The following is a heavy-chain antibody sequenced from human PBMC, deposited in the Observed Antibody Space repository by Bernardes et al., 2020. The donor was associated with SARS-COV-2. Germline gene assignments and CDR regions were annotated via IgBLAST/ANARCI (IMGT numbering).Heavy chain of an antibody. Sequence: GGSLRLSCAASGFTFRSYTMNWVRQAPGKGLEWISSLSPRSRYLSYSDSVRGRFTISRDNAKNSVSLQMNSLRAEDTAVYYCARVDFSNLYYFDYWGQGTPVTVSS. CDR2: LSPRSRYL. J-gene: IGHJ4*02. D-gene: IGHD4-4*01. V-gene: IGHV3-21*06. CDR3: ARVDFSNLYYFDY. CDR1: GFTFRSYT.